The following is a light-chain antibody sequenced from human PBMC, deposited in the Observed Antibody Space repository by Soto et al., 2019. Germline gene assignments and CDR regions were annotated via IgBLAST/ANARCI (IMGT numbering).Light chain of an antibody. J-gene: IGKJ4*01. CDR3: QHYKTWPLA. CDR1: QSFGSN. Sequence: EIVMTQSPAILSVSPGDRATLSCRASQSFGSNLAWYQQKPGQAPRLLIYGASTRATGVPARFSGSGSGTEFTLTISSLQSEDFAVYYCQHYKTWPLAFGGGTKVDI. V-gene: IGKV3-15*01. CDR2: GAS.